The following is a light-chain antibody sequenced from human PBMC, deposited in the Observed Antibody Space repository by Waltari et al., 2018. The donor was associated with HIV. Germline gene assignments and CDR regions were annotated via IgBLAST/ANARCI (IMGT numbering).Light chain of an antibody. CDR1: SGSIASNY. CDR2: GDN. Sequence: NFMLTQPHSVSESPGKTVTVSCTRSSGSIASNYVQWYQQRPGSAPTTLIYGDNQRPSWVPDRFSGSIDSSSNSASLTISGLKTEDEADYYCQSYDSSNHAVFGGGTKLTVL. J-gene: IGLJ3*02. V-gene: IGLV6-57*03. CDR3: QSYDSSNHAV.